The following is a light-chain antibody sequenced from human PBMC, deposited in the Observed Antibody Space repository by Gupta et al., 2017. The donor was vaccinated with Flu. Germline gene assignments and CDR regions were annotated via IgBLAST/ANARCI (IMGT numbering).Light chain of an antibody. CDR2: DVT. Sequence: QSALTQPASVSRSPGQSITISCTGTSSDVGRSDYVSWYQQHPDKAPKLIIYDVTNRTSGVSSRFSGSKSGNTASLTISGLQAEDETDYYCSSYTSSSTFYVFGTGTKVTVL. CDR3: SSYTSSSTFYV. V-gene: IGLV2-14*01. CDR1: SSDVGRSDY. J-gene: IGLJ1*01.